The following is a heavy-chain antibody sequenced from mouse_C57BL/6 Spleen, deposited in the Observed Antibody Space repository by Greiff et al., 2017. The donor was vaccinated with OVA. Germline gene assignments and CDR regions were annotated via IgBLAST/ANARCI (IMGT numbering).Heavy chain of an antibody. D-gene: IGHD1-1*01. Sequence: EVQLQQSGPELVKPGASVKIPCKASGYTFTDYNMDWVKQSHGKSLEWIGDINPNNGGTIYNQKFKGKATLTVDKSSSTAYMELRSLTSEDTAVYYCARGARYYYGSRGYFDVWGTGTTGTVSS. J-gene: IGHJ1*03. V-gene: IGHV1-18*01. CDR3: ARGARYYYGSRGYFDV. CDR1: GYTFTDYN. CDR2: INPNNGGT.